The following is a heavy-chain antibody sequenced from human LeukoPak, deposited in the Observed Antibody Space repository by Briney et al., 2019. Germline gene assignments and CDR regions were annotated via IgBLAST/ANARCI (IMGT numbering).Heavy chain of an antibody. CDR1: GFTFSSYE. Sequence: GGSLRPSCAASGFTFSSYEMNWVRQAPGKGLEWVSYISSSGSTIYYADSVKGRFTISRDNAKNSLYLQMNSLRADDTAVYYCASVTSSCFYFDYWGQGTLVTVSS. CDR3: ASVTSSCFYFDY. CDR2: ISSSGSTI. V-gene: IGHV3-48*03. J-gene: IGHJ4*02. D-gene: IGHD6-19*01.